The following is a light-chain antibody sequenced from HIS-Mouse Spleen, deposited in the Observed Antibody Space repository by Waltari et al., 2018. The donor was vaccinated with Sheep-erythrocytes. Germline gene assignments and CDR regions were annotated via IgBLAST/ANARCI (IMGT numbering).Light chain of an antibody. V-gene: IGLV2-11*01. Sequence: QSALTQPRPVSASPGPSVTTSCTVTSSVVGGYTYVSWYQQLPGKAPKLMISDVSKRPSGVPDRFSGSKSGNTASLTISGLQAEDEADYYCCSYAGSYNHVFATGTKVTVL. CDR2: DVS. J-gene: IGLJ1*01. CDR3: CSYAGSYNHV. CDR1: SSVVGGYTY.